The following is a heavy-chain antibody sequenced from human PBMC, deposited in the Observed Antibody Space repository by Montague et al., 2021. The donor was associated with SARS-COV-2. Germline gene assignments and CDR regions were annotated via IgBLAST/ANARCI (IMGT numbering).Heavy chain of an antibody. D-gene: IGHD3-22*01. CDR2: IDWDDDK. V-gene: IGHV2-70*13. Sequence: PALVKPTQTLTLTCTLSGFSLTTSGMLVSWIRQPPGKALEWLALIDWDDDKYYSTSLKTRLAISKDTSKDQVVLTMTDMDPVDTATYSCARMVRDSSGYDAFDIWGQGTMVTVSS. J-gene: IGHJ3*02. CDR1: GFSLTTSGML. CDR3: ARMVRDSSGYDAFDI.